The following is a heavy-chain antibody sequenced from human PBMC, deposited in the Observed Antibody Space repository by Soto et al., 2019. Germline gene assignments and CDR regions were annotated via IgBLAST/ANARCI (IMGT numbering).Heavy chain of an antibody. CDR2: ISAYNGNT. CDR1: GHTFTSYG. CDR3: ARGLTRGSGYRIPFDY. V-gene: IGHV1-18*04. Sequence: GSVKVSCKASGHTFTSYGISWVRQAPGQGLEWMGWISAYNGNTNYAQKLRGRVTMTTDTSTSTAYMELRSLRSDDTAVYYCARGLTRGSGYRIPFDYWGQGTLVTVSS. J-gene: IGHJ4*02. D-gene: IGHD3-22*01.